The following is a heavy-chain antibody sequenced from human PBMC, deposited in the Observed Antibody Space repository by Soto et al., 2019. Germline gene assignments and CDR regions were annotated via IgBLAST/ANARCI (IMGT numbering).Heavy chain of an antibody. J-gene: IGHJ5*02. CDR2: INAANGDT. D-gene: IGHD6-13*01. CDR3: VRRHVSATGIDWFDP. Sequence: ASVKVSCKASGYTFTSYGIHWVRQAPGQRLEWMGWINAANGDTKYSPKFQGRVTITRDTSASTAYMELSSLRSEDTAVYYCVRRHVSATGIDWFDPWGQGTMVTV. V-gene: IGHV1-3*01. CDR1: GYTFTSYG.